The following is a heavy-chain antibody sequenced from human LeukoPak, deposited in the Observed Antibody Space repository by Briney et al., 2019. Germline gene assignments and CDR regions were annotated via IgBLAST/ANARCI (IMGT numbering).Heavy chain of an antibody. J-gene: IGHJ4*02. V-gene: IGHV4-59*01. CDR1: GGSISSYY. Sequence: SETLSLTCTVSGGSISSYYWRWVRQPPGKGLEWIGYIYHSGSTNYNSSLKSRVTISVDTSKNQFSLKLSSVTAADTAVYYCARFSGSYGRFHFDYWGQGTLVTVSS. D-gene: IGHD1-26*01. CDR3: ARFSGSYGRFHFDY. CDR2: IYHSGST.